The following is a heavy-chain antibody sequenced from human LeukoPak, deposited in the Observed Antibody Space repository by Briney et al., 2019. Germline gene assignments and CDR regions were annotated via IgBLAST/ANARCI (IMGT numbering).Heavy chain of an antibody. J-gene: IGHJ4*02. V-gene: IGHV1-8*01. D-gene: IGHD3-16*02. Sequence: ASVKVSCKASGYTFTSYDINWVRQATGQGLEWMGWMNPNSGNTGYAQKFQGRVTMTRNTSISTAYMELSSLRSEDTAVYYCARATIYVWGSYRYIDYWGQGTLVTVSS. CDR1: GYTFTSYD. CDR3: ARATIYVWGSYRYIDY. CDR2: MNPNSGNT.